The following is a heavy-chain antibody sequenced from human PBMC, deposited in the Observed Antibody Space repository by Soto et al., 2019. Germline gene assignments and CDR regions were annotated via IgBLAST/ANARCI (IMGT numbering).Heavy chain of an antibody. J-gene: IGHJ5*02. Sequence: QVQLQQWGAGLLKPSETLSLTCAVYGGSFSGYXXSXIXQXPGXXLEWXGEINHSGSTNYNPSLKSRVTISVDTSKNQFSLKLSSVTAADTAVYYCARLTLGYCSGGSCYSYVSWFDPWGQGTLVTVSS. V-gene: IGHV4-34*01. CDR1: GGSFSGYX. CDR3: ARLTLGYCSGGSCYSYVSWFDP. CDR2: INHSGST. D-gene: IGHD2-15*01.